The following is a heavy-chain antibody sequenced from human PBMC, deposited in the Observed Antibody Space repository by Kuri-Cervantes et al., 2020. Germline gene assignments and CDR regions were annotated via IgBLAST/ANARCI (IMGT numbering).Heavy chain of an antibody. V-gene: IGHV3-49*04. CDR3: TRVGRYDFWSGYYYYYYYMDV. D-gene: IGHD3/OR15-3a*01. CDR2: IKSKTYGGTT. CDR1: GFTFSSYE. Sequence: GESLKISCAASGFTFSSYEMNWVRQAPGKGLEWVGFIKSKTYGGTTENAASVKGRFIISRDDSKSIAYLQMNSLKTEDTAVYYCTRVGRYDFWSGYYYYYYYMDVWGKGTTVTVSS. J-gene: IGHJ6*03.